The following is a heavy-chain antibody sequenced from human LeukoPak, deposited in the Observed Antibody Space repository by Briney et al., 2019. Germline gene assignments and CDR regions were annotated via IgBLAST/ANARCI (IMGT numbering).Heavy chain of an antibody. CDR1: GYSISSGYY. V-gene: IGHV4-38-2*02. D-gene: IGHD6-19*01. CDR3: ARGYSSGWYELDAFDI. CDR2: IYHSGST. J-gene: IGHJ3*02. Sequence: SETLSLTCTVSGYSISSGYYWGWIRQPPGKGLEWSGSIYHSGSTYYNPSLKSRVTISVDTSKNQFSLKLSSVTAADTAAYYCARGYSSGWYELDAFDIWGQGTMVTVSS.